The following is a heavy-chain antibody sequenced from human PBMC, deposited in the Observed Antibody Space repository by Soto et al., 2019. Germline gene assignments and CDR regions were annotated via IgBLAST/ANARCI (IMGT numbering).Heavy chain of an antibody. Sequence: PGGSLRLSCAASGFIFSNYGMHWVRQTPGKGLEWVAIMSNDGSRKYYADSVKGRFTISRDNSKNTLYLQMDSLRPEDTAVYYCAKVFGFDSGYHFLFDHWGQGSLVTVSS. CDR2: MSNDGSRK. CDR3: AKVFGFDSGYHFLFDH. J-gene: IGHJ4*02. CDR1: GFIFSNYG. D-gene: IGHD5-12*01. V-gene: IGHV3-30*18.